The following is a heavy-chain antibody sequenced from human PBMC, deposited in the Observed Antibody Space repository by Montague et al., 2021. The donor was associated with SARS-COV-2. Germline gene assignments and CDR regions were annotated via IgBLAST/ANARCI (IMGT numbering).Heavy chain of an antibody. Sequence: LRLSCAASGFTFSSYEMNWVRQAPGKGLEWISKIINSGSSTYYADSVKGRFTISRDNAKNSLYLQMNSLRAEDTAVYYCATYYYNSDHVRSAWGQGTLVTVSS. CDR3: ATYYYNSDHVRSA. J-gene: IGHJ5*02. CDR1: GFTFSSYE. D-gene: IGHD3-10*01. V-gene: IGHV3-48*03. CDR2: IINSGSST.